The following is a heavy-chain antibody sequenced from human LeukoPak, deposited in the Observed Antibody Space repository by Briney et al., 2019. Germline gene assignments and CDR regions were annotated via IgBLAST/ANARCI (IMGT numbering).Heavy chain of an antibody. D-gene: IGHD1-26*01. CDR3: ARVASVGATRALDY. Sequence: KTSETLSLTCTVSGGSITSDYWSWIRQPPGKGLESIGYIYSSGSTNYNPSLTSRVTISVDTSKNQFSVKLSSVTAEDTAVYYCARVASVGATRALDYWGQGTLVTVSS. CDR1: GGSITSDY. V-gene: IGHV4-59*01. CDR2: IYSSGST. J-gene: IGHJ4*02.